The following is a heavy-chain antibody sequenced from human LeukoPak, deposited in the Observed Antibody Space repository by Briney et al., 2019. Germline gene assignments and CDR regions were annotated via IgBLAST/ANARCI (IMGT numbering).Heavy chain of an antibody. V-gene: IGHV1-18*01. CDR1: GYTFTSHG. D-gene: IGHD2-2*01. CDR2: ISTYNGNT. Sequence: ASVKVSCKASGYTFTSHGISWVRQAPGQGLEWMGWISTYNGNTNYAQKLQGRVSMTTDTSTSTAYMDLRSLRSDDTAVYYCARTAAVVPAAYNWFDPWGQGTLVTVSS. CDR3: ARTAAVVPAAYNWFDP. J-gene: IGHJ5*02.